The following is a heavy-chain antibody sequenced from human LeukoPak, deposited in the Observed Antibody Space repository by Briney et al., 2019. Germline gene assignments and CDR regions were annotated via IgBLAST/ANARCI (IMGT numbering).Heavy chain of an antibody. CDR1: GFTFSSYW. V-gene: IGHV3-7*01. Sequence: GGSLRLSCAASGFTFSSYWMSWVRQAPGKGLEWVANIKQDGSEKYYVDSVKGRFTISRDNAKNSLYLRMNSLRAEDTAVYYCARDGPNQWIQLWTGVYYYYGMDVWGQGTTVTVSS. CDR3: ARDGPNQWIQLWTGVYYYYGMDV. D-gene: IGHD5-18*01. J-gene: IGHJ6*02. CDR2: IKQDGSEK.